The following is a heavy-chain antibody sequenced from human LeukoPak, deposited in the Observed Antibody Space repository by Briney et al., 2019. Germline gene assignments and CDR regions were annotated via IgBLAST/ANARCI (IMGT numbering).Heavy chain of an antibody. CDR3: ARVIGYCSSTSCPRAHYYDSSGYYFDY. D-gene: IGHD2-2*01. V-gene: IGHV4-4*07. CDR1: GGSISSYY. Sequence: SETLSLTCTVSGGSISSYYWSWIRQPAGKGLEWIGRIYTSGSTNYNPSLKSRVTMSVDTSKNQFSLKLSSVTAADTAVYYCARVIGYCSSTSCPRAHYYDSSGYYFDYWGQGTLVTVSS. J-gene: IGHJ4*02. CDR2: IYTSGST.